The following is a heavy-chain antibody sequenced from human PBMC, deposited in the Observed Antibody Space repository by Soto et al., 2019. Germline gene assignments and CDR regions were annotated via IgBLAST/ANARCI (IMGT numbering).Heavy chain of an antibody. CDR2: IYHSGTT. J-gene: IGHJ4*02. CDR1: GYSISSGYY. D-gene: IGHD3-16*02. CDR3: VRYRGSHY. Sequence: SETLALTCTDSGYSISSGYYWGWIRQPPGKGLEWIGSIYHSGTTSYNPSLKSRLTISVDTSKNQFSLKLSSVTAADTAVYYCVRYRGSHYWGQGTLVTVSS. V-gene: IGHV4-38-2*02.